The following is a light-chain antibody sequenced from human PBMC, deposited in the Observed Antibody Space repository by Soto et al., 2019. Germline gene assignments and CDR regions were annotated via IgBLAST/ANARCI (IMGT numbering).Light chain of an antibody. CDR3: QQYDNWVT. J-gene: IGKJ4*01. V-gene: IGKV3-15*01. CDR2: GAS. CDR1: QSVSSN. Sequence: ERVMTQSPATLSVSPGERATLSCRASQSVSSNLAWYQQKPGQAPRLLIYGASTRATGIPARFSGSGSGTEFPLTISSLQSEDFAVYYCQQYDNWVTFGGGTKVEIK.